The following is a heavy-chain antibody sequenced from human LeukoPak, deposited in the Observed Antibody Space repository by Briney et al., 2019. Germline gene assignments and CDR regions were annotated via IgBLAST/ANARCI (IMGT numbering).Heavy chain of an antibody. V-gene: IGHV3-23*01. D-gene: IGHD5-24*01. Sequence: PGGSLRLSCAASGFTFSSYAMSWVRQAPGKGLEWVSAISGSGGSTYYADSVEGRFTISRDNSKNTLYLQMNSLRAEDTAVYYCANGRARDGYIEYYFDYWGQGTLVTVSS. CDR3: ANGRARDGYIEYYFDY. J-gene: IGHJ4*02. CDR1: GFTFSSYA. CDR2: ISGSGGST.